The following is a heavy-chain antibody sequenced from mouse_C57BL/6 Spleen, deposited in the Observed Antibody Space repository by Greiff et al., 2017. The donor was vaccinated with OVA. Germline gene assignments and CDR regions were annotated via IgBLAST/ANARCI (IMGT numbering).Heavy chain of an antibody. CDR3: ARADYDGAWFAY. D-gene: IGHD2-4*01. J-gene: IGHJ3*01. CDR2: IYPGDGDT. CDR1: GYAFSSYW. Sequence: QVQLQQSGAELVKPGASVKISCKASGYAFSSYWMNLVKQRPGKGLEWIGQIYPGDGDTNYNGKFKGKATLTADKSSSTAYMQLSSLTSEDSAVYFCARADYDGAWFAYWGQGTLVTVSA. V-gene: IGHV1-80*01.